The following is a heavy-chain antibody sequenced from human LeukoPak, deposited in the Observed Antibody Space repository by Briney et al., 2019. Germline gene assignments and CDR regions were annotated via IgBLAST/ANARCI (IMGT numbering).Heavy chain of an antibody. CDR1: GYTFTSYD. CDR2: MNPNSGNT. Sequence: ASVKVSCKASGYTFTSYDINWVRQATGQGLEWMGWMNPNSGNTGYAQKFQGRVTMTRATSISTAYMELSSLRSEDTAVYYCARASAGTWGYYYYYMDVWGKGTTVTVSS. J-gene: IGHJ6*03. V-gene: IGHV1-8*01. CDR3: ARASAGTWGYYYYYMDV. D-gene: IGHD6-19*01.